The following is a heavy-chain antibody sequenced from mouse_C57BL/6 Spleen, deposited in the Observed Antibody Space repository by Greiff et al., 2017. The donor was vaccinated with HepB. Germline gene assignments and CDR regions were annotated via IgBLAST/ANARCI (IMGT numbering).Heavy chain of an antibody. J-gene: IGHJ1*03. CDR1: GYTFTSYW. D-gene: IGHD1-1*01. V-gene: IGHV1-64*01. CDR2: IHPKSGST. CDR3: ERPSLSTGVPGGYFDV. Sequence: QVQLQQPGAELVKPGASVKLSCKASGYTFTSYWMHWVKQRPGQGLEWIGMIHPKSGSTNYNEKFKSKATLTVDKSSSTAYMQLSSLTSEDSAVYYCERPSLSTGVPGGYFDVWGTGTTVTVSS.